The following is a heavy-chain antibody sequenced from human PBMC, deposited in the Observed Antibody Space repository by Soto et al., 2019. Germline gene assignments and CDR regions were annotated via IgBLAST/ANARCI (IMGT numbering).Heavy chain of an antibody. V-gene: IGHV5-10-1*01. CDR3: AREKSDLELFNWLDP. D-gene: IGHD1-7*01. CDR2: IDPRDSYT. CDR1: GYSFTTYW. Sequence: GESLKISCKGSGYSFTTYWISGVRQMPGKGLEWMGAIDPRDSYTKYSPSFQGHVTISVDKSISTAYLQWNSLKASDTAIYYCAREKSDLELFNWLDPWGQGTLVTVSS. J-gene: IGHJ5*02.